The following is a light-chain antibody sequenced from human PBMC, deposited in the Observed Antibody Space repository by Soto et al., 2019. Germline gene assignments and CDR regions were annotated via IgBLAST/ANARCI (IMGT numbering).Light chain of an antibody. V-gene: IGKV3-11*01. J-gene: IGKJ1*01. CDR2: DAS. CDR1: QSVSSY. Sequence: EIVLTQSPATLSLSPGERATLSCRASQSVSSYLAWYQQKPGQAPRLLIYDASNRATGIPARFSGNGSGTDFTLTIRSLEPEDFAVYYCQQRSNWPPVWTFGQGTKVDI. CDR3: QQRSNWPPVWT.